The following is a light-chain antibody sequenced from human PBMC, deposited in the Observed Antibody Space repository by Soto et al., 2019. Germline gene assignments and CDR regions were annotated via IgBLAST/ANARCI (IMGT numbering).Light chain of an antibody. Sequence: DIQMPQSPSTLSASVGDRVTITCRASQSISSWLAWYQQKPGKAPKLLIYKASSLESGVPSRFSGSGSGTEFTLTISSLQPDDFATYYCQQYNSYSWTFGQWTKVEIK. CDR1: QSISSW. CDR2: KAS. J-gene: IGKJ1*01. CDR3: QQYNSYSWT. V-gene: IGKV1-5*03.